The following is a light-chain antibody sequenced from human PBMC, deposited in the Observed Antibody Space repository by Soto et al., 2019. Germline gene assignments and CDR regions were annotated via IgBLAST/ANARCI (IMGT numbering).Light chain of an antibody. CDR1: QSVGSTY. CDR2: GAS. Sequence: EIVLTQSPGTLSLSPGERATLSCRASQSVGSTYLAWYQQRPGQAPRLLIYGASSRANGIPDRFSGSGSGTDFTLTISRLAPEDFAVFFCQQYGTSEIIFGQGTRLE. CDR3: QQYGTSEII. V-gene: IGKV3-20*01. J-gene: IGKJ5*01.